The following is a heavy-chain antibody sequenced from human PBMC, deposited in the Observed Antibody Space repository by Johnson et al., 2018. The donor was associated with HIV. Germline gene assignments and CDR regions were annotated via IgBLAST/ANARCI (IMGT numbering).Heavy chain of an antibody. CDR3: AKAYYYDSSGYDAFDI. V-gene: IGHV3-23*04. Sequence: VQLVESGGGLVQPGGSLRLSCAASGFTFSSYAMSWVRQAPGKGLEWVSAISGSGGSTYYADSGKGRFTISRDNSKNTLYLQMNSLRAEDTAVYYCAKAYYYDSSGYDAFDIWGQGTMVTVSS. CDR2: ISGSGGST. J-gene: IGHJ3*02. CDR1: GFTFSSYA. D-gene: IGHD3-22*01.